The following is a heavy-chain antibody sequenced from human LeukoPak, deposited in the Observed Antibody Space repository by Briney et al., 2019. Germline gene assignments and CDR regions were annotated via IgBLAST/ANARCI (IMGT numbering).Heavy chain of an antibody. CDR3: AKDVGDSLAGLWFFQF. CDR2: ISGHTGDT. D-gene: IGHD3-16*01. J-gene: IGHJ4*02. Sequence: GASVKVSCKTSGYDFKTSGISWVRQAPGQGLEWMGWISGHTGDTHYAKRFQGRLTLTTDTSTSVAYLELSTLRSDDTALYFCAKDVGDSLAGLWFFQFWGQGTLVTLSS. CDR1: GYDFKTSG. V-gene: IGHV1-18*01.